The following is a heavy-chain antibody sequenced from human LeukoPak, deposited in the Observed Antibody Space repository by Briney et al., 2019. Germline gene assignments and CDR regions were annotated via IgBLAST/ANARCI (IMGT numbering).Heavy chain of an antibody. D-gene: IGHD6-13*01. CDR1: GGTFSSYA. CDR3: ARESSSWYDYFDY. J-gene: IGHJ4*02. V-gene: IGHV1-69*13. CDR2: IIPIFGTA. Sequence: SVKVSCKVSGGTFSSYAISWVRQAPGQGLEWMGGIIPIFGTANYAQKFQGRVTITADESTSTAYMELSSLRSEDTAVYYCARESSSWYDYFDYWGQGTLVTVSS.